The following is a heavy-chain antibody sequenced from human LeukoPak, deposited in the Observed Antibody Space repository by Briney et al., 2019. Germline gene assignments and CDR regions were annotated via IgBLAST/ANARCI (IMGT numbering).Heavy chain of an antibody. J-gene: IGHJ4*02. CDR2: INPSGGRT. D-gene: IGHD3-10*01. V-gene: IGHV1-46*01. CDR1: GYIFTNYY. CDR3: ARDYYGGHNLYNFDF. Sequence: ASVKVSCTASGYIFTNYYIHWVRRAPGQGLEWMGMINPSGGRTTYAKKFQGRVTMTRDTSTNTVYTELSSLRSDDTAVYYCARDYYGGHNLYNFDFWGQGTRVIVSS.